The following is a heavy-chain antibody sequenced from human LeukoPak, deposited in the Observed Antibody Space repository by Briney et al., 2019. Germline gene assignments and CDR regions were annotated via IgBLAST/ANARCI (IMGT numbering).Heavy chain of an antibody. CDR2: IYSGGST. CDR1: GFTVSSNY. J-gene: IGHJ4*02. CDR3: ARALNWNFDY. V-gene: IGHV3-66*01. D-gene: IGHD1-1*01. Sequence: GGSLRLSCAASGFTVSSNYMSWVRQAPVKELEWVSVIYSGGSTYYADSVKGRFTISRDNSKNTLYLQMNSLRAEDTAVYYCARALNWNFDYWGQGTLVTVSS.